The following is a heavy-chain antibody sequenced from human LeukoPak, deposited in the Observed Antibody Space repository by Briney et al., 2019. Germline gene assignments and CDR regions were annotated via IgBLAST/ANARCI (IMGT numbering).Heavy chain of an antibody. CDR2: IYSGGST. D-gene: IGHD6-19*01. V-gene: IGHV3-66*01. J-gene: IGHJ4*02. Sequence: GGSLRLSCAASGFTFSSYWMGWVRQAPGKGLEWVSVIYSGGSTYYADSVKGRFTISRDNSKNTLYLQMNSLRAEDTAVYYCARYEYSSGWYYFDYWGQGTLVTVSS. CDR1: GFTFSSYW. CDR3: ARYEYSSGWYYFDY.